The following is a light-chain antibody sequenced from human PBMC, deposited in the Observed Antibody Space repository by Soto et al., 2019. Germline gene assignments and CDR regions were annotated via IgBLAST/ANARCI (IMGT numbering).Light chain of an antibody. CDR3: QQYGSSQFT. Sequence: EIVLTQSPGTLSLSPGERATLSCRASQSVSSTYLAWYQQKPGRAPRLLIYGASSRATGIPDRISGGGSGTDFTLTISRLEPEDFAVYYCQQYGSSQFTFGPGTKVDIK. V-gene: IGKV3-20*01. CDR2: GAS. CDR1: QSVSSTY. J-gene: IGKJ3*01.